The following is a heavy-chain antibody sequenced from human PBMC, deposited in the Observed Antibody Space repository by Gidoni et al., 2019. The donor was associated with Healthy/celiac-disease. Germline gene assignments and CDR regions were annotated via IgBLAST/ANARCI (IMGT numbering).Heavy chain of an antibody. CDR2: ITGSGGST. D-gene: IGHD2-15*01. J-gene: IGHJ5*02. CDR1: GFTFSSYA. V-gene: IGHV3-23*01. Sequence: EVQLLESGGGLVQPGGSLRLSCAASGFTFSSYAMSWVRQAPEKGLEWVSAITGSGGSTYYADSVKGRFTISRDNSKNTLYLQMNSLRAEDTAVYYCARVVVAAKTWFDPWGQGTLVTVSS. CDR3: ARVVVAAKTWFDP.